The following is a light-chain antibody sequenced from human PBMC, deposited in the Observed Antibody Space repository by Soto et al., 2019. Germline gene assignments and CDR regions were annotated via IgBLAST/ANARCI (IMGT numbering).Light chain of an antibody. CDR3: QHFGRSPLT. Sequence: VLTQSPGPLSLSPGERATLSCRSSQSVDRSDIAWYQQKPGQAPRLIIYSTSIRAAGIPDRFIVSWSGTDCSLTISRLEPEDVAVYYCQHFGRSPLTFVGGTKVDIK. V-gene: IGKV3-20*01. CDR1: QSVDRSD. J-gene: IGKJ4*01. CDR2: STS.